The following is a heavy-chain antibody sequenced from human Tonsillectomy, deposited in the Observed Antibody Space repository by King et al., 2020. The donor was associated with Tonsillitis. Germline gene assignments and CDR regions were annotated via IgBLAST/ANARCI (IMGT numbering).Heavy chain of an antibody. CDR1: GWSCSYFY. Sequence: VQLQQWGAGLLKPSETLSLTCAVYGWSCSYFYWCWILQPPGEGLEWIWEINLSGTNHYNPSPKSRVTISINTSKNQCSLKLSSVTAADTAVYYCTRETYGLDVWGQGTTVTVPS. J-gene: IGHJ6*02. V-gene: IGHV4-34*01. CDR3: TRETYGLDV. CDR2: INLSGTN.